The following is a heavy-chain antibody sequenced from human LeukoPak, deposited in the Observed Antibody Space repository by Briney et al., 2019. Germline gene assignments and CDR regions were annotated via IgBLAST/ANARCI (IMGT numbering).Heavy chain of an antibody. CDR3: ARAFHYGDLEYFQH. D-gene: IGHD4-17*01. J-gene: IGHJ1*01. CDR1: GFTFSSYA. CDR2: IKQDGSEK. V-gene: IGHV3-7*01. Sequence: PGGSLRLSCAASGFTFSSYAMSWVRQAPGKGLEWVANIKQDGSEKYYVDSVKGRFTISRDNAKNSLYLQMNSLRAEDTAVYYCARAFHYGDLEYFQHWGQGTLVTVSS.